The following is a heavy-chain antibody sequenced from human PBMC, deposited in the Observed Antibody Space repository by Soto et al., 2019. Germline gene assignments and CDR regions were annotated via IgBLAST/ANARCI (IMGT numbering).Heavy chain of an antibody. CDR2: IYDSGST. CDR3: VSSLSAIYGDAFDV. Sequence: HLQESGPRLVRPSETLSLTCNVSGSSISSYFRNWIRQSPGKGLEWIGCIYDSGSTNYNPALKRRVTILLDTSKNHFSLNLASVTATETAMYYCVSSLSAIYGDAFDVWGQGTMVTVSS. CDR1: GSSISSYF. J-gene: IGHJ3*01. D-gene: IGHD2-21*01. V-gene: IGHV4-59*12.